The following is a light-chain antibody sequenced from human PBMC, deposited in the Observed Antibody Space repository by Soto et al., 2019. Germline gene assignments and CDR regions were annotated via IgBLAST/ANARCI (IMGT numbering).Light chain of an antibody. Sequence: EIVLTQSPGTLSLSPGEGATLSCRASQSVSNNYLAWYQQKPGQAPRLLIYGASSRATGIPDRFSGSGSGTDFTLTISRLEPEDFAVYYCQQYGNSPRTFGQGTKLVIK. CDR3: QQYGNSPRT. CDR1: QSVSNNY. V-gene: IGKV3-20*01. J-gene: IGKJ2*01. CDR2: GAS.